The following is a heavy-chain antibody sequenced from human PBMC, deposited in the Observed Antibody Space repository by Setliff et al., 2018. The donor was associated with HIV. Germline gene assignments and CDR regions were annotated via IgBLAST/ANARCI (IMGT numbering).Heavy chain of an antibody. V-gene: IGHV1-69*13. D-gene: IGHD5-18*01. CDR3: VGLGYSFSYRWWFDP. CDR2: IIPIFGPT. CDR1: GGTFSSYA. J-gene: IGHJ5*02. Sequence: SVKVSCKGSGGTFSSYAISWVRQAPGQGLEWMGGIIPIFGPTNYAQKFQGRLTITADESTSTAYMELSSLRSEDAAVYYCVGLGYSFSYRWWFDPWGQGTLVTVSS.